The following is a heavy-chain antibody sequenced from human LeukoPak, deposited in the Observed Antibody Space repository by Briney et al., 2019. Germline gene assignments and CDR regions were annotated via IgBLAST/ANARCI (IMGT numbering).Heavy chain of an antibody. CDR2: LKQDVGQK. CDR3: ARGEIVVVPTAVGSWDD. V-gene: IGHV3-7*05. Sequence: GGSLRLSCAASGFTFTNYWMSWVRQAPGEGLEWVANLKQDVGQKYYVETVKGRFTISRDNAKNTLYLQMNSLGAEDTAVYYCARGEIVVVPTAVGSWDDWGQGTLGTVSS. J-gene: IGHJ4*02. CDR1: GFTFTNYW. D-gene: IGHD2-2*01.